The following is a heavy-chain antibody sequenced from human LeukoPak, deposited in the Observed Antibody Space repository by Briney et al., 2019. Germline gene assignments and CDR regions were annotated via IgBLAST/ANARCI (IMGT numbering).Heavy chain of an antibody. CDR1: GYSFTGYY. D-gene: IGHD3-22*01. CDR3: ARGKDSSGYPRRYFYY. V-gene: IGHV1-2*02. J-gene: IGHJ4*02. CDR2: INPNSGGT. Sequence: ASVKVSCKASGYSFTGYYMHWVRQAPGPGLEWMGWINPNSGGTNYAQKFQGRVTMTRDTSISTAYMELSRLRSDDTAVYYCARGKDSSGYPRRYFYYWGQGTLVTVSS.